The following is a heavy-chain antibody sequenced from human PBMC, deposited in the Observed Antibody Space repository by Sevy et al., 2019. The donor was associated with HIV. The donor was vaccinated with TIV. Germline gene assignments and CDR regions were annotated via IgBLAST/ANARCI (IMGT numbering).Heavy chain of an antibody. CDR3: ARERLYGDYYFDY. D-gene: IGHD4-17*01. Sequence: GGSLRLSCAASGFTFSGYWMSWVRQAPGKGLEWVANIKQDGSEKYYVDSVKGRFTISRDNAKNSLYLQMNSLRAEDTAVYYCARERLYGDYYFDYWGQGTLVTVSS. V-gene: IGHV3-7*01. CDR1: GFTFSGYW. J-gene: IGHJ4*02. CDR2: IKQDGSEK.